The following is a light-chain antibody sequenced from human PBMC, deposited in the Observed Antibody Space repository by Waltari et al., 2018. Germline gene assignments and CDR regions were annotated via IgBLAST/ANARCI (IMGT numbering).Light chain of an antibody. CDR1: QSVSSN. J-gene: IGKJ1*01. Sequence: EIVMTQSPATLSVSPGERATLSCRASQSVSSNLAWYQQKPGQAHRLLIYGASARATGSPARFSGSGSGTEFTLTISSIQSEDFAVYYFQKYNSWRRTFGQGTKVEIK. CDR3: QKYNSWRRT. CDR2: GAS. V-gene: IGKV3-15*01.